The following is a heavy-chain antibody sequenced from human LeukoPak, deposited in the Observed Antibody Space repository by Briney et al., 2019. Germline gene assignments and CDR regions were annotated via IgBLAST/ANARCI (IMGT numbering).Heavy chain of an antibody. V-gene: IGHV3-20*04. J-gene: IGHJ4*02. Sequence: GGSLRLSCAGPGFTLSSYWMSWVRQAPGKGLEWVSGINWNGGSTGYADSVKGRFTISRDNAKNSLYLQMNSLRAEDTALYYCARPSGYSYAGGIDHWGQGTLVTVSS. CDR2: INWNGGST. D-gene: IGHD5-18*01. CDR3: ARPSGYSYAGGIDH. CDR1: GFTLSSYW.